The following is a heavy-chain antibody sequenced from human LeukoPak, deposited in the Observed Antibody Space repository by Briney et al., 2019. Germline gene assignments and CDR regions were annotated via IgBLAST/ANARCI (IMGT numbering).Heavy chain of an antibody. Sequence: ASVKVSCKASGYTFTSYAMHWVRQAPGQRLEWMGWINAGNGNTKYSQKFQGRVTITRDTSAGTAYMELSSLRSEDTAVYYCARVHSGYDSSYRYWGQGTLVTVSS. D-gene: IGHD5-12*01. CDR3: ARVHSGYDSSYRY. V-gene: IGHV1-3*01. J-gene: IGHJ4*02. CDR2: INAGNGNT. CDR1: GYTFTSYA.